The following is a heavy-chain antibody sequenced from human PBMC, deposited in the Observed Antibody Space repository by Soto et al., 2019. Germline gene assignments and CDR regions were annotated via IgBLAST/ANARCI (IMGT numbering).Heavy chain of an antibody. J-gene: IGHJ4*02. CDR3: ASFLVVIASTTFDY. Sequence: QVQLQESGPGLVKPSQTLSLTCTVSGGSISSGDYYWSWIRQPPGKGLEWIGYIYYSGSTYYNPSLKSRFTKPVDTSTTPFSHKLSSVTAADTAVYYCASFLVVIASTTFDYWGPGTLVTVSS. D-gene: IGHD3-22*01. CDR2: IYYSGST. CDR1: GGSISSGDYY. V-gene: IGHV4-30-4*01.